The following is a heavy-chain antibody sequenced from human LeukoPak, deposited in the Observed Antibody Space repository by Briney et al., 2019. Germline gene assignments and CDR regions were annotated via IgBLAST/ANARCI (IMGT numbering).Heavy chain of an antibody. J-gene: IGHJ4*02. Sequence: GGSLRLSCAASGFTFSSYGMHWVRQAPGKGLEWVAVISYDGSNKYYADSVKGRFTISRDNSKNTLYLQMNSLRAEDTAVYYCAKRLVPDYWGQGTLVTVSS. D-gene: IGHD3-9*01. CDR1: GFTFSSYG. CDR2: ISYDGSNK. V-gene: IGHV3-30*18. CDR3: AKRLVPDY.